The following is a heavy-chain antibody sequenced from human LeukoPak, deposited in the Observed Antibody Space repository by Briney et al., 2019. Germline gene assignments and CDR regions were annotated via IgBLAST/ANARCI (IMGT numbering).Heavy chain of an antibody. Sequence: SETLSLTCTVSGGSISSYYWSWIRQPAGKGLEWIGRIYTSGSTNYNPSLKSRVTMSVDTSKNQFSLKLSSVTAADTAVYYCARDNERILWWSKVTDDAFDIWGQGTMVTVSS. CDR3: ARDNERILWWSKVTDDAFDI. CDR2: IYTSGST. J-gene: IGHJ3*02. D-gene: IGHD2-21*01. V-gene: IGHV4-4*07. CDR1: GGSISSYY.